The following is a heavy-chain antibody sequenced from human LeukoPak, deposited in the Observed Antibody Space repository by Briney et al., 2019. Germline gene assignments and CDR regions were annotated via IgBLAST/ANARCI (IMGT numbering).Heavy chain of an antibody. CDR3: ARERYDFWSGYFLL. D-gene: IGHD3-3*01. CDR2: INSGGSST. V-gene: IGHV3-74*01. J-gene: IGHJ4*02. Sequence: GGSLRLSCAASGFTLSSYWMHWVRQAPGKGLVWVSRINSGGSSTSYADSVKGRFTISRDNAKNTLYLQMNSLRAEDTAVYYCARERYDFWSGYFLLWGQGTLVTVSS. CDR1: GFTLSSYW.